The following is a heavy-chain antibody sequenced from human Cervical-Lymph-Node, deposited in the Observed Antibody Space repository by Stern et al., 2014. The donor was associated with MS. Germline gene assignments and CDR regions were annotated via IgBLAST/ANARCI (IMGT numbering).Heavy chain of an antibody. V-gene: IGHV3-15*01. J-gene: IGHJ4*02. Sequence: EVQLVESGGGLVKPGGSLRLSCAGSGFTFSHAWLTWVRQAPGKELQWVGHIKSKTAGGTTDYAAPGRGSFTMSNDESKHTLYLQMKSLKIEDTAVYYCATAFYDFLTGYYFFDSWGQGTLVTVSS. CDR3: ATAFYDFLTGYYFFDS. D-gene: IGHD3-9*01. CDR1: GFTFSHAW. CDR2: IKSKTAGGTT.